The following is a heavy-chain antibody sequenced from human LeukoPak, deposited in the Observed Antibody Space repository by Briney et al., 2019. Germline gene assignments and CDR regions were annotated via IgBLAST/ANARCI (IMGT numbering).Heavy chain of an antibody. CDR2: IIPIFGTA. CDR3: ARDPVRGWLQLLSP. Sequence: GASVKVSCKASGGTFSSYAISWVRQAPGQGLEWMGGIIPIFGTANYAQKFQGRVTITADESTSTAYMELSSLRSEDTAVYYCARDPVRGWLQLLSPWGQGTMVTVSS. V-gene: IGHV1-69*13. CDR1: GGTFSSYA. D-gene: IGHD5-24*01. J-gene: IGHJ3*01.